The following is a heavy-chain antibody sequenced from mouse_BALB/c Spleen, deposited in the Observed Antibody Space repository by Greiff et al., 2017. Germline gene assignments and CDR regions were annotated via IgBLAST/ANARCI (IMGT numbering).Heavy chain of an antibody. CDR1: GFTFSSFG. J-gene: IGHJ3*01. V-gene: IGHV5-17*02. CDR2: ISSGSSTI. Sequence: EVHLVESGGGLVQPGGSRKLSCAASGFTFSSFGMHWVRQAPEKGLEWVAYISSGSSTIYYADTVKGRFTISRDNPKNTLFLQMTSLRSEDTAMYYCARSDGNYAWFAYWGQGTLVTVSA. D-gene: IGHD2-1*01. CDR3: ARSDGNYAWFAY.